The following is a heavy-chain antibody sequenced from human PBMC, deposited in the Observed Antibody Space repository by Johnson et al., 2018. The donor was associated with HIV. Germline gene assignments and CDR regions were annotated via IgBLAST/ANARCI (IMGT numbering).Heavy chain of an antibody. J-gene: IGHJ3*02. CDR2: INWNGGST. D-gene: IGHD6-19*01. V-gene: IGHV3-20*04. Sequence: VQLVESGGGVVRPGGSLRLSCAASGFTFDDYGMSWVRQAPGKGLEWVSGINWNGGSTGYADSVKGRFTISRDNAKNSLYLQMNSLRAEEPALYYCAKEPWHSSLSLIGLFVFDIRGQGTMVTVSS. CDR3: AKEPWHSSLSLIGLFVFDI. CDR1: GFTFDDYG.